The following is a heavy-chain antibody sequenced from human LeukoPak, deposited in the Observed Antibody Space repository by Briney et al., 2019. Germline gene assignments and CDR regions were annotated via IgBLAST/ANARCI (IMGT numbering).Heavy chain of an antibody. CDR2: ISYDGSNK. V-gene: IGHV3-30*04. D-gene: IGHD3-10*01. J-gene: IGHJ4*02. CDR1: GFTFSSYA. CDR3: ASFEWFGELSSLDY. Sequence: GGSLRLSCEASGFTFSSYAMHWVRQAPGKGLEWVAVISYDGSNKYYADSVKGRFTISRDNSKNTLYLQMNSLRAEDTAVYYCASFEWFGELSSLDYWGQGTLVTVSS.